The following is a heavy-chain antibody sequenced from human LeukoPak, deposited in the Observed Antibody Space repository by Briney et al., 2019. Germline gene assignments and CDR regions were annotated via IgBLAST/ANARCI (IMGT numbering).Heavy chain of an antibody. D-gene: IGHD2-15*01. CDR3: AESGYCSGGNCFAWVDY. J-gene: IGHJ4*02. Sequence: GGSLRLSCAASGFTFSSFAMSWVRQAPGKGPEWVSVISGSGGSTYYADPMKGRLTISRDNFKDTLYLQMSSLRAEDTAVYYCAESGYCSGGNCFAWVDYWGQGALVTVSS. CDR2: ISGSGGST. V-gene: IGHV3-23*01. CDR1: GFTFSSFA.